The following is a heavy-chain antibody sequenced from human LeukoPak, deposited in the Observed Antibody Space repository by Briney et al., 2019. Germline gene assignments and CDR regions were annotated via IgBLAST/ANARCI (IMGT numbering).Heavy chain of an antibody. CDR1: GFTFSSYA. D-gene: IGHD2/OR15-2a*01. V-gene: IGHV3-23*01. CDR2: ISGGGGTT. Sequence: GGSLRLSCAASGFTFSSYAMSWVRQAPGKGLEWVSSISGGGGTTYYADSVKGRFTISRDTSKNTLYLQMNSLRAEDTAVYYCAKDRTTPFDYWGQGTLVTISS. J-gene: IGHJ4*02. CDR3: AKDRTTPFDY.